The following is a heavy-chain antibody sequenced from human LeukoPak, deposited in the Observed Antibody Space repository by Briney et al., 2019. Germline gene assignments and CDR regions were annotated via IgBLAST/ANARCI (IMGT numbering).Heavy chain of an antibody. CDR2: INPNSGGT. CDR1: GYTFTGYY. D-gene: IGHD3-22*01. CDR3: ARGPYDSSGYPLPDAFDI. V-gene: IGHV1-2*06. J-gene: IGHJ3*02. Sequence: ASVKVSCKACGYTFTGYYMHWVRQDPGQGLEWMGRINPNSGGTNYAQKFQGRVTMTRDTSISTAYMELSRLRSDDTAVYYCARGPYDSSGYPLPDAFDIWGQGTMVTVSS.